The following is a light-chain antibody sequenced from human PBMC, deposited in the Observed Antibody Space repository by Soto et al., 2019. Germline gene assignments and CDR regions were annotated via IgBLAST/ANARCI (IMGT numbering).Light chain of an antibody. V-gene: IGKV3-15*01. Sequence: DIVMTQSQATLSVSPGERATLSCRASQSVSSNLAWYQQKRGQAPRLLMYGASTRATGIPVRFSGSGSATEFTLIISSLQSEDFAVYYCQQYNDWPRTFGQGTKVEIK. CDR2: GAS. J-gene: IGKJ1*01. CDR3: QQYNDWPRT. CDR1: QSVSSN.